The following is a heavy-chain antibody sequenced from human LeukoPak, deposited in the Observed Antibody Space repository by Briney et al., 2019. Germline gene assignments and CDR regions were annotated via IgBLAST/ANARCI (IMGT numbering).Heavy chain of an antibody. CDR1: GGSLSSYY. CDR2: IYYTGST. Sequence: SETLSLTCTVSGGSLSSYYWSWIRQPPGKGLEWIGYIYYTGSTNYNPSLKSRVTISVDTSKNQFSLKLSSVTAADTAVYYCARVGYSGYDYRGYFDYWGQGTLVTVSS. V-gene: IGHV4-59*12. J-gene: IGHJ4*02. CDR3: ARVGYSGYDYRGYFDY. D-gene: IGHD5-12*01.